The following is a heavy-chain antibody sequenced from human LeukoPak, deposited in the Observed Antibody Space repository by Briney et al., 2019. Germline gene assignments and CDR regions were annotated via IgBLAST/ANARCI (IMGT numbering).Heavy chain of an antibody. CDR1: GFTFSSYA. J-gene: IGHJ4*02. V-gene: IGHV3-23*01. CDR2: ISGSGGST. Sequence: PGGSLRLSCAASGFTFSSYAVSWVRQAPGKGLEWVSAISGSGGSTYYADSVKGRFTISRDNSKNTVYLQMNSLRAEDTAVYYCAKGYSSSWYYFDYWGQGTLVTVSS. CDR3: AKGYSSSWYYFDY. D-gene: IGHD6-13*01.